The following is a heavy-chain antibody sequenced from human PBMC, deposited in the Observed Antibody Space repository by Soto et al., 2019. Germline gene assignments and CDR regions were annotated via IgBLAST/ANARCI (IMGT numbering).Heavy chain of an antibody. CDR1: GGTFTDYA. J-gene: IGHJ4*02. CDR2: IIPIVRPS. Sequence: QVQLVQSGAEAKKPGSSVKVSCKASGGTFTDYAFSWVRQAPGQGLEWMGGIIPIVRPSNFAQKFQGRLTIFADASAGTAYMDLSSLRSDDTAIYYCAKDVGFQQHLFVFDLWGQGTLVTVSS. V-gene: IGHV1-69*01. CDR3: AKDVGFQQHLFVFDL. D-gene: IGHD3-10*02.